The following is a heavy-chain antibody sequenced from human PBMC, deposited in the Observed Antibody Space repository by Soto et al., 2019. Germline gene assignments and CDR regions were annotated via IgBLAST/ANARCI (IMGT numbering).Heavy chain of an antibody. V-gene: IGHV6-1*01. Sequence: KQSQTLSLTCAISGDSVSSNSAAWNWIRQSPSRGLEWLGRTYYRSKWYNDYAVSVKSRITINPDTSKNQFSLQLNSVTPEDTAVYYCARSQSYLTTGTTGLAEVLDYWGQGTLVTVSS. J-gene: IGHJ4*02. CDR1: GDSVSSNSAA. D-gene: IGHD1-1*01. CDR2: TYYRSKWYN. CDR3: ARSQSYLTTGTTGLAEVLDY.